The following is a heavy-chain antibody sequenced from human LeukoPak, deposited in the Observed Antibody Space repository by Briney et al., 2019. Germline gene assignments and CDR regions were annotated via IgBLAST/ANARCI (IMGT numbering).Heavy chain of an antibody. D-gene: IGHD1-14*01. Sequence: SETLSLTCAVYGGSFSGYYRTWIRQPPGKGLEWIGEINHSGNTNYNPSLKSRVAISVDTSKNQFYLKLSSVIAADKAMYYWARSKDGIAAYWGQGTQVTVSS. J-gene: IGHJ4*02. CDR3: ARSKDGIAAY. CDR2: INHSGNT. CDR1: GGSFSGYY. V-gene: IGHV4-34*01.